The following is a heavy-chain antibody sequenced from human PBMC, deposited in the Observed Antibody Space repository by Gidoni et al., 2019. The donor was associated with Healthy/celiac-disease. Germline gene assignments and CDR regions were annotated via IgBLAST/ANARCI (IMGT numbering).Heavy chain of an antibody. J-gene: IGHJ4*02. CDR1: GFTFSSYG. Sequence: QVQLVESGGGVVQPGRSLRLSCAASGFTFSSYGMPWVRQAPGKGLEWVAVIWYDGSNKYYADSVKGRFTISRDNSKNTLYLQMNSLRAEDTAVYYCARGGGNLDYFDYWGQGTLVTVSS. D-gene: IGHD4-4*01. CDR2: IWYDGSNK. V-gene: IGHV3-33*01. CDR3: ARGGGNLDYFDY.